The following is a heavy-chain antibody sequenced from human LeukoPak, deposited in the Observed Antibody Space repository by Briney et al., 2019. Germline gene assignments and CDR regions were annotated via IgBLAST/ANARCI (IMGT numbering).Heavy chain of an antibody. Sequence: PGRSLRLSCAASGFTFSSYSMHWVRQAPGKGLEWVAVISYDGKKKYYADSVKGRFTISRDNSKNTLDLQMNSLRAEDMAVYYCAGDWGYDSGTYCVYWGQGTLVTVSS. CDR1: GFTFSSYS. J-gene: IGHJ4*02. CDR3: AGDWGYDSGTYCVY. CDR2: ISYDGKKK. D-gene: IGHD3-10*01. V-gene: IGHV3-30*04.